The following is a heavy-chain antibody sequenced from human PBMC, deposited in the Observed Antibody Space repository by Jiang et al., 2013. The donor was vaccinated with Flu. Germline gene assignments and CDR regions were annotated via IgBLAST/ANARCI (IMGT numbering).Heavy chain of an antibody. D-gene: IGHD6-6*01. Sequence: RLSCAASGFTFSSYSMNWVRQAPGKGLEWVSYISSSSSTIYYADSVKGRFTISRDNAKNSLYLQMNSLRDEDTAVYYCARPPLSSSHGEDLDYWGQGTLVTVSS. V-gene: IGHV3-48*02. J-gene: IGHJ4*02. CDR2: ISSSSSTI. CDR1: GFTFSSYS. CDR3: ARPPLSSSHGEDLDY.